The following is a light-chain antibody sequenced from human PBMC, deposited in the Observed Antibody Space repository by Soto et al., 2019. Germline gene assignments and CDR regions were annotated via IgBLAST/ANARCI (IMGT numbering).Light chain of an antibody. CDR1: SFNIGFNY. J-gene: IGLJ2*01. Sequence: QSVLTQPPSASGTPGQTVTISCSGSSFNIGFNYVYWYQQLPGMAPKLLIHSNDERPSGVPDRFSGSKSGTSASLAITGLQAEDEADYYCQSYDPTLNVVFGGGTKLTVL. CDR3: QSYDPTLNVV. V-gene: IGLV1-47*02. CDR2: SND.